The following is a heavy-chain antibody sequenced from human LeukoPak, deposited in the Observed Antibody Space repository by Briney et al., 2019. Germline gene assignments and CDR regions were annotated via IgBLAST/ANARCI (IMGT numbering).Heavy chain of an antibody. CDR2: IYYSGGT. D-gene: IGHD4-17*01. Sequence: PPETLSLTCTVSGGSISSYYWSWIRQPPGKGLEWIGYIYYSGGTNSNPSLKSRVTISVDTSKNQFSLKLSSVTAADTAVYYCTRSRGTTVTTYFDYWGQETLVPVSS. V-gene: IGHV4-59*01. J-gene: IGHJ4*02. CDR1: GGSISSYY. CDR3: TRSRGTTVTTYFDY.